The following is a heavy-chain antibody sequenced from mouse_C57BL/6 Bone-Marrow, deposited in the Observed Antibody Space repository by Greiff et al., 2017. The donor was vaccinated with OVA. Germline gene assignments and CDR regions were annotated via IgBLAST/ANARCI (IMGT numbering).Heavy chain of an antibody. CDR3: ARKDYGRGWFDY. CDR2: IYPGSGST. Sequence: QVQLQQPGAELVKPGASVKMSCKASGYTFTSYWITWVKQRPGQGLEWIGDIYPGSGSTNYNEKFKSKATLTVDTSSSTAYMQLSSLTSEDSAVYYCARKDYGRGWFDYWGQGTRVTVSA. J-gene: IGHJ3*01. D-gene: IGHD1-1*01. V-gene: IGHV1-55*01. CDR1: GYTFTSYW.